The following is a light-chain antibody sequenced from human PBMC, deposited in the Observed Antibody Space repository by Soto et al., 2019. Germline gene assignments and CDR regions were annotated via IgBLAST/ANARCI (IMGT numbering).Light chain of an antibody. V-gene: IGKV1-39*01. CDR2: AAS. Sequence: DIQMTQSPSSLSASVGDRVTITCRASQSISSYLNWYQQKPGKAPKLLIYAASSLQSGVPSRFSGSGSGTDFNLTISSLQPEDFATYYCQQSYSTPPITFVQGTRLEIK. CDR1: QSISSY. CDR3: QQSYSTPPIT. J-gene: IGKJ5*01.